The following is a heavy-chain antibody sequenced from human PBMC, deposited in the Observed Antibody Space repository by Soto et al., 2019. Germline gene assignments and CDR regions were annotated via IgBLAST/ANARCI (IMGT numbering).Heavy chain of an antibody. CDR1: GGSMISYY. V-gene: IGHV4-59*01. J-gene: IGHJ6*02. CDR2: IYYSGST. CDR3: AGITMVRGVTNYYYCGMDV. Sequence: LTCTVSGGSMISYYWSWIRQPPGRGLEWIGYIYYSGSTNYNPSLKSRVTISVDTSKNQFSLKLSSVTAADTAVYYCAGITMVRGVTNYYYCGMDVWGQGTTVTVSS. D-gene: IGHD3-10*01.